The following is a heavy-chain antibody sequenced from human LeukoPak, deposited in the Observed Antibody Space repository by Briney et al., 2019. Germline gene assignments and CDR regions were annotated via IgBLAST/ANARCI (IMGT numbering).Heavy chain of an antibody. D-gene: IGHD4-17*01. CDR2: IYYSGST. J-gene: IGHJ4*02. V-gene: IGHV4-59*01. CDR3: AKYGDHWNYFDY. Sequence: SETLSLTFTVPGGSIISYYWSWIRQPPGKGLDWIGYIYYSGSTNYNPSLKSRVNISVDKSRNQSSLRLASVTAADAAVYYCAKYGDHWNYFDYWGQGTLVTVSS. CDR1: GGSIISYY.